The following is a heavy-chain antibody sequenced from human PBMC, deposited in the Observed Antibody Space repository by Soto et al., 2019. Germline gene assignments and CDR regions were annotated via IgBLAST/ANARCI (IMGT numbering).Heavy chain of an antibody. Sequence: QVQLVESGGGVVQPGRSLRLSCAASGFTLSSHAMNWFRQAPGKGLEWVAVISYDGSNEYNSESVKGRFTISRDNSKNTLSLQMNSLRAEDTAMYFCARGTTTSAFSGMDVWGQGTTVTVSS. D-gene: IGHD1-1*01. CDR2: ISYDGSNE. J-gene: IGHJ6*02. V-gene: IGHV3-30-3*01. CDR3: ARGTTTSAFSGMDV. CDR1: GFTLSSHA.